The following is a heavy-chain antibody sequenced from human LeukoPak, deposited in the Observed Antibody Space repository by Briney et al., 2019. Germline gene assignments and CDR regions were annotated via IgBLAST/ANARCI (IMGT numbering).Heavy chain of an antibody. D-gene: IGHD1-14*01. J-gene: IGHJ4*02. V-gene: IGHV3-23*01. CDR3: AKGYTLGFFDY. Sequence: GGSLRLSCAASGFTFSAYSMSWVRQAPGKGLEWVSAISGSGGSTYYADSVKGRFTISRDNSKNTLYLQMNSLRAEDTAVYYCAKGYTLGFFDYWGQGTLVTVSS. CDR1: GFTFSAYS. CDR2: ISGSGGST.